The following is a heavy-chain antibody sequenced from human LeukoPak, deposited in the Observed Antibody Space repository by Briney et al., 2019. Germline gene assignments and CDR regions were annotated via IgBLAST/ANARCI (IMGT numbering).Heavy chain of an antibody. Sequence: GGCLRLSCSASGFTFTSNAMHWVRQAPGKGLEYVSAISASEDSTYYADSVKGRFTISRDNSRNTLYLQMSSLRPEDTAVYYCVGLDVASYWGQKSVVALFS. CDR1: GFTFTSNA. J-gene: IGHJ4*02. D-gene: IGHD5-12*01. V-gene: IGHV3-64D*06. CDR2: ISASEDST. CDR3: VGLDVASY.